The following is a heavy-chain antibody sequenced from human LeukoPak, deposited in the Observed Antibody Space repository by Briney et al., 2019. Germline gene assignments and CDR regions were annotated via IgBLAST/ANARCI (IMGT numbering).Heavy chain of an antibody. Sequence: PGGSLRLSCAASGFTFSSYWMSWVRQAPGKGLEWVANIKQDGSEKYYVDSVKGRFTISRDNAKNSLYLQMNSLRAEDTAVYYCARFPRYSSSWYLSYIDYWGQGTLVTVSS. CDR1: GFTFSSYW. J-gene: IGHJ4*02. D-gene: IGHD6-13*01. CDR3: ARFPRYSSSWYLSYIDY. CDR2: IKQDGSEK. V-gene: IGHV3-7*01.